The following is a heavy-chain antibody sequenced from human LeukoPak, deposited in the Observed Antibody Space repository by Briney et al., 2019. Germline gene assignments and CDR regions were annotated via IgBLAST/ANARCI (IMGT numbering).Heavy chain of an antibody. CDR2: INTDGSST. Sequence: GGSLRLSCAASGFTFSSYWMHWVRQAPGKGLVWVSRINTDGSSTSYADSVKGRFTISRDNAKNTLYLQMNSLRAEDTAVYYCARSRGYCGGEAQCDFTYWGQGTLVTVSS. CDR1: GFTFSSYW. D-gene: IGHD2-21*01. CDR3: ARSRGYCGGEAQCDFTY. J-gene: IGHJ4*02. V-gene: IGHV3-74*01.